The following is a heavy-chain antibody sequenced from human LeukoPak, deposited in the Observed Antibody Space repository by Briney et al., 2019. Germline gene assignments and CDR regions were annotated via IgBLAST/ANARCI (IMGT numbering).Heavy chain of an antibody. J-gene: IGHJ4*02. CDR3: ARARDCSCTSCYGVGYF. D-gene: IGHD2-2*01. Sequence: GGSLRLSCAASGLTFDHYAMHWVRHAPGKGLEWVSGISWSSGRILYAHSVKRRFNIHRHNAKNSLYLQKNSLRAEDTAVYYCARARDCSCTSCYGVGYFGGEGALVSVSS. V-gene: IGHV3-9*01. CDR2: ISWSSGRI. CDR1: GLTFDHYA.